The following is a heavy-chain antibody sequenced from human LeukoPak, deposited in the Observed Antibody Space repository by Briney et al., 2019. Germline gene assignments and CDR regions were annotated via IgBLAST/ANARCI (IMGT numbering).Heavy chain of an antibody. V-gene: IGHV4-34*01. CDR3: ARDDAKKELRFLEWLFHPMDY. J-gene: IGHJ4*02. D-gene: IGHD3-3*01. CDR2: INHSGST. Sequence: SETLSLTCAVYGGSFSGYYWSWIRQPPGKGLEWIGEINHSGSTNYNPSLKSRVTISVDTSKNQFSLKLSSVTAADTAVYYCARDDAKKELRFLEWLFHPMDYWGQGTLVTVSS. CDR1: GGSFSGYY.